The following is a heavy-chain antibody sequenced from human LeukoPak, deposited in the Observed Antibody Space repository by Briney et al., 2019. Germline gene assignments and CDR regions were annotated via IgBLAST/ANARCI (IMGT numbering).Heavy chain of an antibody. CDR2: IKQDGSEK. D-gene: IGHD3-22*01. CDR1: GFTFSSYW. CDR3: ARRTPNYYDSSVGPGTFDY. J-gene: IGHJ4*02. V-gene: IGHV3-7*01. Sequence: GSLRLSCAASGFTFSSYWMSWVRQAPGKGLEWVANIKQDGSEKYYVDSVKGRFTISRDNAKNSLYLQMNSLRAEDTAVYYCARRTPNYYDSSVGPGTFDYWGQGTLVTVSS.